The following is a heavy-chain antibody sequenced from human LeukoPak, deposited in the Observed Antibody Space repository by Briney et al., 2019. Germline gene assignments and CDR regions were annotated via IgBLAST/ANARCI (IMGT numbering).Heavy chain of an antibody. V-gene: IGHV3-20*04. CDR2: IKWNGGST. CDR3: ARNSGAGYYFYMDV. CDR1: GFTFDDYG. D-gene: IGHD3-10*01. Sequence: GGSLRFSCAASGFTFDDYGMSWVRQAPGKGLEWVSGIKWNGGSTGYADSVKGRFTISRDNAKNSLYLQMNSLRAEDTALYYCARNSGAGYYFYMDVWGKGTAVTVSS. J-gene: IGHJ6*03.